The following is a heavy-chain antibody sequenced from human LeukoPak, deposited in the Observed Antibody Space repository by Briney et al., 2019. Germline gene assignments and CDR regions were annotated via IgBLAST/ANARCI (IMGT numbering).Heavy chain of an antibody. CDR2: INPSGGST. V-gene: IGHV1-46*01. CDR3: ARAGYDSSGYYSY. CDR1: GYTFTNYY. Sequence: ASVKVSCKASGYTFTNYYMHWMRQAPGQGLEWMGIINPSGGSTSYAQKFQGRVTMTRDTSTSTVYMELSSLRSDDTAVYYRARAGYDSSGYYSYWGQGTLVPVSS. D-gene: IGHD3-22*01. J-gene: IGHJ4*02.